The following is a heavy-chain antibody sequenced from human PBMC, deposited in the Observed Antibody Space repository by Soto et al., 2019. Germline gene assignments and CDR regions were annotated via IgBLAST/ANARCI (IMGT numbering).Heavy chain of an antibody. V-gene: IGHV4-34*01. J-gene: IGHJ4*02. CDR2: INHSGST. CDR3: ARMNIVVVPAALFLRKGDHVFDY. CDR1: GGSFSGYY. Sequence: QVQLQQWGAGLLKHSETLSLTYAVYGGSFSGYYWSWVRQPPGKGLEWLGEINHSGSTNYNPSLKSRVTISVDTSKNQFSLRLSSVTAADTALYYCARMNIVVVPAALFLRKGDHVFDYWGQGTLVTVSS. D-gene: IGHD2-2*01.